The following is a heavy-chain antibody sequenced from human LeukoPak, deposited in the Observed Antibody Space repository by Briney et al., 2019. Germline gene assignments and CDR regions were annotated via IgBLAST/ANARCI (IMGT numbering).Heavy chain of an antibody. CDR2: IYTSGST. CDR3: ARDSLLSAAFDI. J-gene: IGHJ3*02. Sequence: SETLSLTCTVSGGSISSYYWSWIRQPAGKGLEWIGRIYTSGSTNYNPSLKSRVTMSVDTSKNQLSLKLSSVTAADTAVYYCARDSLLSAAFDIWGQGTMVTVSS. CDR1: GGSISSYY. V-gene: IGHV4-4*07.